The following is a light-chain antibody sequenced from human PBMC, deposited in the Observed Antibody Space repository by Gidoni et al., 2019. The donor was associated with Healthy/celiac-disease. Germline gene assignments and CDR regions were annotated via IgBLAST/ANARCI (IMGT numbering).Light chain of an antibody. V-gene: IGKV1-39*01. CDR2: AAS. CDR1: QSISSY. J-gene: IGKJ4*01. Sequence: DIQMTQSPSSLSASVGDRVTIPCRASQSISSYLNWYQQKPGKAPKLLIYAASSLQSGVPSRFSGSGSGTDFTLTISSLQPEDFATYYCQQSYSTLLTFGGGTKLEIK. CDR3: QQSYSTLLT.